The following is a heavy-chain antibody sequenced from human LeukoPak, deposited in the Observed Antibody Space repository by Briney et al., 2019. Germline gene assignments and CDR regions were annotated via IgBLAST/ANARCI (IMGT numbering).Heavy chain of an antibody. CDR1: GDSVTSDGYY. CDR3: ARGSRKWPLPSDY. D-gene: IGHD2-2*01. CDR2: IYSSGST. Sequence: DPSETLSLTCSVSGDSVTSDGYYLTWIRQPAGKGLEWIGRIYSSGSTAYNPSLKSRVTMSVDTSKEQFSLKLRSVTAADTAVYYCARGSRKWPLPSDYWGQGTLVTVSS. V-gene: IGHV4-61*02. J-gene: IGHJ4*02.